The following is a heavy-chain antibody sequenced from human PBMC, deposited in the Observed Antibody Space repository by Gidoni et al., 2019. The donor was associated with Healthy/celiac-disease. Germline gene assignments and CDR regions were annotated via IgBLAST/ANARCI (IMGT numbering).Heavy chain of an antibody. CDR2: ISWNSGSI. Sequence: EVQLVESGGGLVQPGRSLRLSCAAAGFTFDDYAMHWVRQAPGKGLECVSGISWNSGSIGYADSVKGRFTISRDNAKNSLYLQMNSLRAEDTALYYCAKDRGIAASPTYYYYYYGMDVWGQGTTVTVSS. V-gene: IGHV3-9*01. D-gene: IGHD6-13*01. CDR1: GFTFDDYA. J-gene: IGHJ6*02. CDR3: AKDRGIAASPTYYYYYYGMDV.